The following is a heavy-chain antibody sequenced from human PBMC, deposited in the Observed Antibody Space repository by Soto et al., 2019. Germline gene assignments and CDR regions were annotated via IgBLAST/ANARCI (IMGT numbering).Heavy chain of an antibody. CDR3: ARSPFMVRGVISAFDI. CDR2: INAGNGNT. D-gene: IGHD3-10*01. V-gene: IGHV1-3*01. Sequence: ASVKVSCKASGYTFTSYAMHWVRQAPGQRLEWMGWINAGNGNTKYSQKFQGRVTITRDTSASTAYMELSSLSSEDTAVYYCARSPFMVRGVISAFDIWGQGTMVTVSS. CDR1: GYTFTSYA. J-gene: IGHJ3*02.